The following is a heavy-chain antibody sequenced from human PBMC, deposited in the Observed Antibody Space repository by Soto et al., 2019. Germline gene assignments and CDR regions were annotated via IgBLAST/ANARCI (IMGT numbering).Heavy chain of an antibody. V-gene: IGHV3-66*01. J-gene: IGHJ3*01. D-gene: IGHD3-22*01. CDR3: ATRPLLPGAP. CDR2: IYSSGST. CDR1: GFTFSSND. Sequence: EAQLVESGGGIVQPGGSLRLSCAASGFTFSSNDMNWVRQAPGKGLEWVSLIYSSGSTSYADSVKGRFTISRDNSKNTLYLQMSSLRAEDTAVYYCATRPLLPGAPWGQGTMVTVSS.